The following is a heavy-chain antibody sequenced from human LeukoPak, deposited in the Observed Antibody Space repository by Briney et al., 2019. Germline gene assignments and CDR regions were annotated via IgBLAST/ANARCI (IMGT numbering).Heavy chain of an antibody. CDR3: ARDIGGMTTDYYFDY. J-gene: IGHJ4*02. D-gene: IGHD4-11*01. CDR2: ISSSNSII. CDR1: GFTFSDYY. V-gene: IGHV3-11*01. Sequence: KPGGSLRLSCAASGFTFSDYYMSWIRQAPGKGLEWVSHISSSNSIIYYADSVKGRFTISRDNAKNSLYLQMNSLRAEDAAVYYCARDIGGMTTDYYFDYWGQGTLVSVPS.